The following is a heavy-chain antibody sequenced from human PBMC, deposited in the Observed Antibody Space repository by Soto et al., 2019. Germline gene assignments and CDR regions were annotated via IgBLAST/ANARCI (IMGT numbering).Heavy chain of an antibody. CDR2: IIPIFGTA. CDR1: GGTFSSYA. Sequence: GASVKVSCKASGGTFSSYAISWVRQAPGQGLEWMGGIIPIFGTANYAQKFQGRVTITADESTSTAYMELSSLSSEDTAVYYCASQGSSSRYSRPYNFDYWGQGTLVTVSS. V-gene: IGHV1-69*13. J-gene: IGHJ4*02. D-gene: IGHD6-13*01. CDR3: ASQGSSSRYSRPYNFDY.